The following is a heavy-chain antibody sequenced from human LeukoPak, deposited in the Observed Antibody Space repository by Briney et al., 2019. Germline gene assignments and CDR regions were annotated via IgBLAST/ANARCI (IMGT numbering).Heavy chain of an antibody. V-gene: IGHV4-34*01. CDR3: ASRVNTMVRGVASD. Sequence: PSETLSLTCAVYGGSFSGYYWSWIRQPPGKGLEWIGEINHSGSTNYNPSLKSRVTISVDTSKNQFSLKLSSVTAADTAVYYCASRVNTMVRGVASDWGQGTLVTVSS. CDR2: INHSGST. CDR1: GGSFSGYY. J-gene: IGHJ4*02. D-gene: IGHD3-10*01.